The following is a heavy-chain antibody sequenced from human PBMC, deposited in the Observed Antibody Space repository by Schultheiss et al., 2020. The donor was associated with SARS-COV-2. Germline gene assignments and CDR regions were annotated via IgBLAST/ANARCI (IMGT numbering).Heavy chain of an antibody. CDR3: ARELRGYCCGGSCLIYGMDV. Sequence: GGSLRLSCAASGFTFSSYGMHWVRQAPGKGLEWVAVISYDGSNKYYADSVKGRFTISRDNSKNTLYLQMNSLRAEDTAVYYCARELRGYCCGGSCLIYGMDVWGQGTTVTVSS. V-gene: IGHV3-30*03. CDR2: ISYDGSNK. J-gene: IGHJ6*02. CDR1: GFTFSSYG. D-gene: IGHD2-15*01.